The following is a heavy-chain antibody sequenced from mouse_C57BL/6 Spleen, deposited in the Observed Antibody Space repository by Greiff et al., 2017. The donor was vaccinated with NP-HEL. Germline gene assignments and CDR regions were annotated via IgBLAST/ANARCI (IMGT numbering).Heavy chain of an antibody. CDR2: IRSKSNNYAT. D-gene: IGHD1-3*01. CDR3: VRQYISSGAMDY. V-gene: IGHV10-1*01. CDR1: GFSFNTYA. J-gene: IGHJ4*01. Sequence: EVKVEESGGGLVQPKGSLKLSCAASGFSFNTYAMNWVRQAPGKGLEWVARIRSKSNNYATYYADSVKDRFTISRDDSESMLYLQMNNLKTEDTAMYYCVRQYISSGAMDYWGQGTSVTVSS.